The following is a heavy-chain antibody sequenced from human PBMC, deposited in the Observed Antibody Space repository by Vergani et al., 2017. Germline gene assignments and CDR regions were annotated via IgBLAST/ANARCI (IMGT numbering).Heavy chain of an antibody. D-gene: IGHD3-10*01. Sequence: EVQLVETGGGLIQPGGSLRLSCAASGFTVSSNYMSWVRQAPGKGLEWVSVIYSGGRTYYADSVKSRFTISRDKSKNTLYIQMNSLSAEDTAVYYSGGSGSYREINYWGQGTLVTVSS. J-gene: IGHJ4*02. V-gene: IGHV3-53*02. CDR1: GFTVSSNY. CDR2: IYSGGRT. CDR3: GGSGSYREINY.